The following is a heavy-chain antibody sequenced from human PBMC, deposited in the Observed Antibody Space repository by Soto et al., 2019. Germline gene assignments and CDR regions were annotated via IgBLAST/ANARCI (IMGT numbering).Heavy chain of an antibody. CDR1: GFSFSRFA. Sequence: GSLRRSCAASGFSFSRFAIHWVRQAPGKGLEWVAVISKDGSVIYYADSVKGRFTISRDNSKSSLFLQVNSLTSEDTAVYHCARSRSGAVPDSLGFWGQGTLVTVS. CDR3: ARSRSGAVPDSLGF. J-gene: IGHJ4*02. V-gene: IGHV3-30-3*01. CDR2: ISKDGSVI. D-gene: IGHD3-10*01.